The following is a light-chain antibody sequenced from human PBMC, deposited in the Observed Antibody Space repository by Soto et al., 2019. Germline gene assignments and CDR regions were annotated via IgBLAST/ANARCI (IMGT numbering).Light chain of an antibody. CDR2: SNN. CDR1: SSNIESNA. V-gene: IGLV1-44*01. CDR3: ATWDDSLTGWV. J-gene: IGLJ3*02. Sequence: QSVLTQPPSASGTPGQRVTISCSGSSSNIESNAVNWYQQLPGTAPKLLIYSNNHRPSGVPDRFSGSKSGTSASLAISGLQSEDEADYYCATWDDSLTGWVFGGGTKVTVL.